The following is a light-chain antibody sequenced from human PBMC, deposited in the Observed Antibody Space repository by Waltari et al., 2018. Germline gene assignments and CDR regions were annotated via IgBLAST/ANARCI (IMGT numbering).Light chain of an antibody. V-gene: IGLV1-44*01. J-gene: IGLJ2*01. CDR1: SPNIGTYN. CDR2: LNN. CDR3: AAWDGSLNGVV. Sequence: QSVLTQPPSASGTPGQRVTISCSGRSPNIGTYNVNWYQHLPGAAPKLLICLNNQRPSGVPDRFSASKSGTSASLAISGLQSEDEADYYCAAWDGSLNGVVFGGGTKLTVL.